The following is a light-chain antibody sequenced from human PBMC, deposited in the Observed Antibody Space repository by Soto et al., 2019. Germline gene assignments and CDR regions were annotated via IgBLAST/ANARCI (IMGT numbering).Light chain of an antibody. CDR2: AAS. Sequence: IQMTQSPSSLSASVGYRFTITCRASQIISTYLNWYQQRXGLAPRLLIYAASSLQSGVPPRFSGSGSGTDFTLTISSLQPEDFATYFCQQTYSDPPTFGQGTKVDIK. CDR1: QIISTY. V-gene: IGKV1-39*01. CDR3: QQTYSDPPT. J-gene: IGKJ1*01.